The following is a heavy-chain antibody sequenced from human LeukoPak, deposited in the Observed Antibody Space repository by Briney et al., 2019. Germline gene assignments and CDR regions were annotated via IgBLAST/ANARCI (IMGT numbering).Heavy chain of an antibody. J-gene: IGHJ4*02. CDR2: IDASGSNI. V-gene: IGHV3-23*05. CDR1: GFVFSSYA. Sequence: GGSLRLSCAASGFVFSSYAMNWVRQAPGKGLEWVSVIDASGSNIESADSVKGRFTISRDNSKNTLYLQMNSLRAEDTAVYYCARSSLRVFYREALSIKPNFDYWGQGTLVTVSS. CDR3: ARSSLRVFYREALSIKPNFDY. D-gene: IGHD2/OR15-2a*01.